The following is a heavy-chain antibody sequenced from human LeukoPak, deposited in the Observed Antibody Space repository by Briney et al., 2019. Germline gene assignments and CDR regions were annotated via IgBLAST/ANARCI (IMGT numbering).Heavy chain of an antibody. V-gene: IGHV4-61*02. Sequence: PSETLSLTCTVSGGSISSSSYYWSWIRQPAGKGLEWIGRIYTSGSTNYNPSLKSRITMSVDTSKNQFSLKLRSVTAADTAVYYCAREWCTSTSCYRRYFQHWGQGTLVTVSS. CDR1: GGSISSSSYY. CDR2: IYTSGST. D-gene: IGHD2-2*02. J-gene: IGHJ1*01. CDR3: AREWCTSTSCYRRYFQH.